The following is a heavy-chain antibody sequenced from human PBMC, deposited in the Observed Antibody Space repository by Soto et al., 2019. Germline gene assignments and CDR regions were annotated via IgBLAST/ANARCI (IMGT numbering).Heavy chain of an antibody. Sequence: SVKVSCKASGGTFSSYAISWVRQAPGQGLEWMGGIIPIFGTANYAQKFEGRVTITADESTSTAYMELSSLRSEDTAVYYCASGTKSRRCSTNGVCPGNYYYYYGMDVWGQGTTVTVSS. J-gene: IGHJ6*02. V-gene: IGHV1-69*13. D-gene: IGHD2-8*01. CDR3: ASGTKSRRCSTNGVCPGNYYYYYGMDV. CDR2: IIPIFGTA. CDR1: GGTFSSYA.